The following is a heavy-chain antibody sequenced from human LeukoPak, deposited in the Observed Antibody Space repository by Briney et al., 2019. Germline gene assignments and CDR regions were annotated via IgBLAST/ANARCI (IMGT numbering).Heavy chain of an antibody. Sequence: GGSLRLSCAASGFTFDDYAMHWVRQAPGKGPEWVSGISWNSGSIGYADSVKGRFTISRDNAKNSLYLQMNSLRAEDTALYYCAKDLQSGSPPRWGQGTLVTVSS. CDR3: AKDLQSGSPPR. D-gene: IGHD1-26*01. CDR2: ISWNSGSI. V-gene: IGHV3-9*01. CDR1: GFTFDDYA. J-gene: IGHJ4*02.